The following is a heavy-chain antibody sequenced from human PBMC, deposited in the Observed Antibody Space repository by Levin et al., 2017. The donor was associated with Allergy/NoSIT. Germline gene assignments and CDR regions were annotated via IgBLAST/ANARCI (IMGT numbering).Heavy chain of an antibody. Sequence: ESGPTLVKPTQTLTLTCTFSGFSLNTSGMCVSWIRQPPGKALEWLARIDWDDDKYYSTSLKTRLTISKDTSKNQVVLTMTNMDPVDTATYYCARTMYYYDSTGYYTDDWGQGTLVTVSS. CDR2: IDWDDDK. V-gene: IGHV2-70*11. J-gene: IGHJ4*02. CDR1: GFSLNTSGMC. CDR3: ARTMYYYDSTGYYTDD. D-gene: IGHD3-22*01.